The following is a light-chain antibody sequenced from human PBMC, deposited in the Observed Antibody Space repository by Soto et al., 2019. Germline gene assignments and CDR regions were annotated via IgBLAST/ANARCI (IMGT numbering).Light chain of an antibody. V-gene: IGKV3-20*01. Sequence: IVLTQSPGTLSLSPGESATLSCRASQSVSNNYLAWYQQKPGQAPRLLIYGASSRATGIPDRFSGSGSGTDFTLTISRLEPEDFAVYYCQQYGSSPTLGGGTKVEIK. CDR2: GAS. J-gene: IGKJ4*01. CDR1: QSVSNNY. CDR3: QQYGSSPT.